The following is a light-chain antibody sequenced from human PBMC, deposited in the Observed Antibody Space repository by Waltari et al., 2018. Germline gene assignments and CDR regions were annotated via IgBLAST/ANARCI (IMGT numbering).Light chain of an antibody. V-gene: IGLV3-1*01. CDR2: EDD. J-gene: IGLJ2*01. CDR3: QAWDNSAVSTII. CDR1: KLGDKY. Sequence: SYELAQPPSVSVSPGQTASITCSGDKLGDKYVAWYQQRPGQSPVLVMYEDDKRPSGIPERFSGSNSGNTATLTIGGTQAMDEADYYCQAWDNSAVSTIIFGGGTTLTVL.